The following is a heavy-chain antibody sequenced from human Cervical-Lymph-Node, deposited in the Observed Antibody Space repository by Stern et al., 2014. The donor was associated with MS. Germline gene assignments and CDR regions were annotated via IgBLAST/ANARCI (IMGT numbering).Heavy chain of an antibody. CDR2: TRNKANSYTT. CDR3: AVRLWFGDLFDY. CDR1: GFTFSDHY. J-gene: IGHJ4*02. D-gene: IGHD3-10*01. V-gene: IGHV3-72*01. Sequence: EVQLVESGGGLVQPGGSLRLSCAASGFTFSDHYMDWVRQAPGKGLEWVGRTRNKANSYTTEYAASVKGRFTISRDDSKNSLYLQMNSLKTEDTAVYYCAVRLWFGDLFDYWGQGTLVTVSS.